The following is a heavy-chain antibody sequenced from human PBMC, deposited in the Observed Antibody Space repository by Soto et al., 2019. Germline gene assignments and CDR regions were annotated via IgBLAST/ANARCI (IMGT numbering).Heavy chain of an antibody. CDR3: AKGIERYYYVWGTYRYIDH. V-gene: IGHV3-23*01. Sequence: GGPLRLSCIASGITFSNYAISWVRQARRTGLEWASSISTSGGRPYYADSVKGGLTISRDNSKNTLYLQRKSLRVDDTAGYYCAKGIERYYYVWGTYRYIDHWGQGGLVTVS. CDR2: ISTSGGRP. CDR1: GITFSNYA. D-gene: IGHD3-16*02. J-gene: IGHJ4*02.